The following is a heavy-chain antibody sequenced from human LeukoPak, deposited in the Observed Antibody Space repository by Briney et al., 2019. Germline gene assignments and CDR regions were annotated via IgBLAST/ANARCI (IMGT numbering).Heavy chain of an antibody. D-gene: IGHD3-22*01. CDR2: IIPILGIA. V-gene: IGHV1-69*04. CDR1: GGTFSSYA. CDR3: AKSNIRSDYYDSSGYVY. Sequence: ASVKVSCKASGGTFSSYAISWVRQAPGQGLEWMGRIIPILGIANYAQKFQGRVTITADKSTSTAYMELSSLRSEDTAVYYCAKSNIRSDYYDSSGYVYWGQGTLVTVSS. J-gene: IGHJ4*02.